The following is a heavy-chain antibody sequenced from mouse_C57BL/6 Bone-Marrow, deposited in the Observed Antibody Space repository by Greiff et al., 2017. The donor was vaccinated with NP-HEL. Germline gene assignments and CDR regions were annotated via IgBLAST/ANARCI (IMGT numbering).Heavy chain of an antibody. CDR3: VRQLRLLFAY. V-gene: IGHV10-1*01. Sequence: DVKLVESGGGLVQPKGSLKLSCAASGFSFNTYAMNWVRQAPGKGLEWVARIRSKSNNYATYYVDSVKDRFTISRDDSESMLYLQMNNLKTEDTAMYYCVRQLRLLFAYWGQGTLVTVSA. J-gene: IGHJ3*01. D-gene: IGHD3-2*02. CDR2: IRSKSNNYAT. CDR1: GFSFNTYA.